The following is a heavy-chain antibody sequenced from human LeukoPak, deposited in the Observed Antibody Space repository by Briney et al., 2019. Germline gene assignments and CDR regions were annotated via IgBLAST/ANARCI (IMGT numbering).Heavy chain of an antibody. J-gene: IGHJ3*02. D-gene: IGHD6-13*01. V-gene: IGHV1-46*01. CDR1: GYTFTSYY. CDR2: INPSGGST. CDR3: ASTWWHSSSWYAFDI. Sequence: ASVKVSCKASGYTFTSYYMHWVRQAPGQGLEWMGIINPSGGSTSYAQKFQGRVTMARDTSTSTVYMELSSLRSEDTAVYYCASTWWHSSSWYAFDIWGQGTMVTVSS.